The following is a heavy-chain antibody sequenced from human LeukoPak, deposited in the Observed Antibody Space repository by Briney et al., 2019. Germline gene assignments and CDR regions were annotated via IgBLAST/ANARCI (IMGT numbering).Heavy chain of an antibody. V-gene: IGHV4-30-4*01. D-gene: IGHD1-26*01. CDR1: GGSISSGDYY. CDR2: MYYSGST. Sequence: SQTLSLTCTVSGGSISSGDYYWSWIRQPPGKGLEWIGYMYYSGSTYYNPSLKSRVTISVDTSKNQFSLRLSSVTAADTAVYYCVRRMVGAIRPFDYWGQGTLVTVSS. J-gene: IGHJ4*02. CDR3: VRRMVGAIRPFDY.